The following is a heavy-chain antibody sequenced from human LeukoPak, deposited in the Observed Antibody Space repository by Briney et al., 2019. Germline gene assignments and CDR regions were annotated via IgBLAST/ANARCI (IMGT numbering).Heavy chain of an antibody. CDR2: IIPIFGTA. CDR1: GGTFSSYA. V-gene: IGHV1-69*06. Sequence: SVKVSCKASGGTFSSYAISWVRQAPGQVLEWMGGIIPIFGTANYAQKFQGRVTITADKSTSTAYMELSSLRSEDTAVYYCAREGQWLVKGWFDPWGQGTLVTVSS. D-gene: IGHD6-19*01. J-gene: IGHJ5*02. CDR3: AREGQWLVKGWFDP.